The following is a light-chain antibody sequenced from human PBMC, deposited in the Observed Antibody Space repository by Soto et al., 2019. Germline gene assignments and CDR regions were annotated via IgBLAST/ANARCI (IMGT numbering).Light chain of an antibody. CDR2: SAS. J-gene: IGKJ1*01. V-gene: IGKV3-20*01. CDR1: QSVSSSY. Sequence: EIALTQSPGPLSLSPGERATLSCRSSQSVSSSYLAWYQQKPGQAPRLLTYSASRRATGFPARFSGSGSGTDFTLTISSLQSEDVAVYYCQQYDNWPWTFGQGTKVDIK. CDR3: QQYDNWPWT.